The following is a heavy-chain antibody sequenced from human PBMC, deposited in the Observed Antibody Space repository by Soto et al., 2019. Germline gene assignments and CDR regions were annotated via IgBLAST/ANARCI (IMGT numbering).Heavy chain of an antibody. CDR3: ARNSYGDYDY. CDR1: GGSISNFY. Sequence: PSETLSLTCTVSGGSISNFYWSWIRQPPGKGLEWVGYIYYSGSTYYNPSLKSRVTISVDTSKNQFSLKLSSVTAADTAVYYCARNSYGDYDYWGQGTLVTVSS. J-gene: IGHJ4*02. V-gene: IGHV4-59*06. CDR2: IYYSGST. D-gene: IGHD5-18*01.